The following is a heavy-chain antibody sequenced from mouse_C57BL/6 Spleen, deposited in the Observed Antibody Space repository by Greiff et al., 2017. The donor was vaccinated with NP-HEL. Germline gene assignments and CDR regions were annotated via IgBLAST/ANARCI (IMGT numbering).Heavy chain of an antibody. Sequence: EVKLMESGPELVKPGASVKISCKASGYSFTGYYMNWVKQSPEKSLEWIGEINPSTGGTTYNQKFKAKATLTVDKSSSTAYMQLKSLTSEDSAVYYCARSGDYDVSFDYWGQGTTLTVSS. CDR3: ARSGDYDVSFDY. D-gene: IGHD2-4*01. V-gene: IGHV1-42*01. CDR1: GYSFTGYY. J-gene: IGHJ2*01. CDR2: INPSTGGT.